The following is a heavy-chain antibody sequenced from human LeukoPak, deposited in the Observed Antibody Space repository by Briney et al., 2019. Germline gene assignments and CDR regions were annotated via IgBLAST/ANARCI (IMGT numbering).Heavy chain of an antibody. CDR1: GFTFSSYW. D-gene: IGHD3-3*01. J-gene: IGHJ4*02. Sequence: PGGSLRLSCAASGFTFSSYWMHWVRQAPGKGLGWVSRINSDGSVTTYADSVKGRFTISRDNAKNTLYLQMNSLRAEDTAVYYCVRNLDFWGDSEDYWGQGTLVTVSS. V-gene: IGHV3-74*01. CDR2: INSDGSVT. CDR3: VRNLDFWGDSEDY.